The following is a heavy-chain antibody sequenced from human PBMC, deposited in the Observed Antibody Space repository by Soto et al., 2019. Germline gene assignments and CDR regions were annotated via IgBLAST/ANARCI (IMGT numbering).Heavy chain of an antibody. CDR1: GYTFTSYA. J-gene: IGHJ6*03. CDR2: INAGNGNT. CDR3: ARVNWWKPTNYLTYYYYYMDV. D-gene: IGHD2-8*02. V-gene: IGHV1-3*01. Sequence: ASVKVSCKASGYTFTSYAIHWVRQAPGQRLEWMGWINAGNGNTKYSQKFQGRVTITRDTSASTAYMELSSLRSEDTAVYYCARVNWWKPTNYLTYYYYYMDVWGKGTTVTVSS.